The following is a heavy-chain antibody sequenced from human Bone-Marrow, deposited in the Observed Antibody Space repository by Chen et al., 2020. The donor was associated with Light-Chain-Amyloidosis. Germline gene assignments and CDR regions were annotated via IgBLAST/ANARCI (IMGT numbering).Heavy chain of an antibody. CDR1: GYTFPNYW. J-gene: IGHJ4*02. V-gene: IGHV5-51*01. CDR2: IYPDDSYA. D-gene: IGHD5-12*01. Sequence: EVQLEQSGPEVKKPGESLKISCKGSGYTFPNYWIGWVRQMPGKGLEWMGVIYPDDSYARYSPSFEGQVTISADKSSTTAYLQWRSLKASDTAMYYCARRRDGYNFDYWGQGTLVTVSS. CDR3: ARRRDGYNFDY.